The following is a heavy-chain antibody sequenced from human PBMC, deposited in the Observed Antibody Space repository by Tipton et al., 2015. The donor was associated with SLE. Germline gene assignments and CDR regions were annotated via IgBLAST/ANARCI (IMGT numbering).Heavy chain of an antibody. V-gene: IGHV3-48*03. CDR1: GFTFSSYE. CDR2: ISSSGSTI. D-gene: IGHD5-24*01. CDR3: VRGGRDGYKFDY. J-gene: IGHJ4*02. Sequence: SLRLSCAAPGFTFSSYEMNWVRQAPGKGLEWVSYISSSGSTIYYADSVKGRFTISRDNAKNSLYLQMNSLRAEDTAVYYCVRGGRDGYKFDYWGQGTLVTVSS.